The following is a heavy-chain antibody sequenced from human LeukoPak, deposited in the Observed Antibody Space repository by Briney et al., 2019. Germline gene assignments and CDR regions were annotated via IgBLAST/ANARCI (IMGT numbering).Heavy chain of an antibody. CDR3: ASPAYSSSWYYFDY. CDR1: GFTFSSYW. Sequence: GGSLRLSCAASGFTFSSYWMHWVRQAPGKGLVWVSRINTDGSSTSYADSVKGRFTISRDNAKNTLYLQVNSLRAEDTAVYYCASPAYSSSWYYFDYWGQGTLVTVSS. D-gene: IGHD6-13*01. J-gene: IGHJ4*02. V-gene: IGHV3-74*01. CDR2: INTDGSST.